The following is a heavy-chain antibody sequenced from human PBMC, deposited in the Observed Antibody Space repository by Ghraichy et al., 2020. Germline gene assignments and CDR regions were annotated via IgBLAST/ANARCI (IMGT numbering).Heavy chain of an antibody. D-gene: IGHD6-19*01. CDR1: GFTFSSYS. Sequence: GESLNISCVASGFTFSSYSVTWVRQAPGKGLEWVSTISSSGSNKYYADSVKGRFTISRDNSKNTLYLQMNSLSAEDTAVYYCAKGGQWSKSPIDYWGQGTLVTVSS. CDR2: ISSSGSNK. J-gene: IGHJ4*02. V-gene: IGHV3-23*01. CDR3: AKGGQWSKSPIDY.